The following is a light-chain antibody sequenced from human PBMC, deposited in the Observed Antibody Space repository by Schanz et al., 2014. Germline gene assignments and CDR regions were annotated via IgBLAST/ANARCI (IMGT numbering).Light chain of an antibody. V-gene: IGLV2-8*01. J-gene: IGLJ3*02. Sequence: QSALTQPPSASGSPGQSVTISCTGTDVGGYNYVSWYQRHPGKAPKLMIYDVSKRPSGVPDRFSGSKSGNTASLTVSGLQAEDEADYYCSSYVGSNNWVFGGGTKLTVL. CDR1: DVGGYNY. CDR2: DVS. CDR3: SSYVGSNNWV.